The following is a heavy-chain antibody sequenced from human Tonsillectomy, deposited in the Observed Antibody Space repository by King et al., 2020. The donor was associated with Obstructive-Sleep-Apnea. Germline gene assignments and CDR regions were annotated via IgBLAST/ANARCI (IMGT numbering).Heavy chain of an antibody. CDR2: ISYDGSIK. V-gene: IGHV3-30*18. Sequence: VQLVDSGGGVVQPVRSLRLSCAASGFTFSSYGMHWVRQAPGKGLAGVAVISYDGSIKYYADSVNGRVTISRDNPKNTLYLQMNSLRAEDTAVYYCAKDRKPMTTVTRSIADYWGQGTLVTVSS. CDR3: AKDRKPMTTVTRSIADY. D-gene: IGHD4-17*01. CDR1: GFTFSSYG. J-gene: IGHJ4*02.